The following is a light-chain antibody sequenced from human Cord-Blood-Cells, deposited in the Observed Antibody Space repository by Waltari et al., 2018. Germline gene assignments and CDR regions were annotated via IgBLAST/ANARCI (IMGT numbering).Light chain of an antibody. CDR3: QQSYSTLFT. V-gene: IGKV1-39*01. J-gene: IGKJ3*01. Sequence: DIQMTQSPSSPSASVGDRVTITCRASQRISSYLNWYQQKPGKAPKLLIYAASSLQSGVPSRFSGSGSGTDFTLTISSLQPEDFATYYCQQSYSTLFTFGPGTKVDIK. CDR2: AAS. CDR1: QRISSY.